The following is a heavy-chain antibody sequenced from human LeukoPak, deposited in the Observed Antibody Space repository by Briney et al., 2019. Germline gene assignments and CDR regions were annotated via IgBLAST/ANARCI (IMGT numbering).Heavy chain of an antibody. D-gene: IGHD6-13*01. V-gene: IGHV4-59*01. J-gene: IGHJ3*02. CDR3: ARGSSSSSWRFNWDDAFDI. CDR1: SGSISSYY. Sequence: PSETLSLTCTVSSGSISSYYWSWIRQPPGKGLEWIGYIYYSGSTNYNPSLKSRVTISVDTSKNQFSLKLSSVTAADTAVYYCARGSSSSSWRFNWDDAFDIWGQGTMVTASS. CDR2: IYYSGST.